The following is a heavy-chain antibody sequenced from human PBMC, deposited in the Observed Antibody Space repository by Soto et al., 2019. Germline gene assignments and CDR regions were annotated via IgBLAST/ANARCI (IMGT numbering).Heavy chain of an antibody. Sequence: GSLRLSCAASGFTFSSYWMSWVRQAPGKGLEWVANIKQDGSEKYYVDSVKGRFTISRDNAKNSLYLQMNSLRAEDTAVYYCAATSTAYYYYYMDVWGKGTTVTVSS. D-gene: IGHD5-18*01. J-gene: IGHJ6*03. CDR2: IKQDGSEK. V-gene: IGHV3-7*03. CDR1: GFTFSSYW. CDR3: AATSTAYYYYYMDV.